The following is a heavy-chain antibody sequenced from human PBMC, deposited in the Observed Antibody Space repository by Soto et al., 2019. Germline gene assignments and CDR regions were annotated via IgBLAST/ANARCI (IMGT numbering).Heavy chain of an antibody. Sequence: EVQLLESGGGLVQPGGSLRVSCAASGFTFRNFVMSWVRQAPGKGLEWVSAIRGSGGETFYADSVKGRFTISRDNSRXXXXXXXXXXXXXXTALYFCAQDRGWGVVSPSHDYWGRGTLVTVSS. CDR3: AQDRGWGVVSPSHDY. J-gene: IGHJ4*02. CDR1: GFTFRNFV. CDR2: IRGSGGET. V-gene: IGHV3-23*01. D-gene: IGHD2-21*01.